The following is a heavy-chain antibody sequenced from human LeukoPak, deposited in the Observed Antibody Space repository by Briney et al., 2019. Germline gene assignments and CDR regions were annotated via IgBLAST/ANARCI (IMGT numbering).Heavy chain of an antibody. CDR1: GFTVRSNY. V-gene: IGHV3-66*01. Sequence: GGSLRLSCAASGFTVRSNYIIWVRQAPGKGLEWVSVIFGGGSTYYADSVKGRFTISRDNSKNTVYLQMNSLRSEDTAVYYCARDYFDSSGYLAYWGQGTLVAVSS. CDR3: ARDYFDSSGYLAY. D-gene: IGHD3-22*01. J-gene: IGHJ4*02. CDR2: IFGGGST.